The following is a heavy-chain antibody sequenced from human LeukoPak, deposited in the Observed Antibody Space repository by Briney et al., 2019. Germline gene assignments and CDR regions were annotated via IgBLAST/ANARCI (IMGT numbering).Heavy chain of an antibody. Sequence: PSETLSLTCTVSGGSISSYYWSWIRQPPGKGLEWIGYIYYSGSTNYNPSLKSRVTISVDTSKNQFSLKLSSVTAADTAVYYCARDPYSSSHFWYWGQGTLVTVSS. CDR1: GGSISSYY. J-gene: IGHJ4*02. D-gene: IGHD6-13*01. V-gene: IGHV4-59*01. CDR3: ARDPYSSSHFWY. CDR2: IYYSGST.